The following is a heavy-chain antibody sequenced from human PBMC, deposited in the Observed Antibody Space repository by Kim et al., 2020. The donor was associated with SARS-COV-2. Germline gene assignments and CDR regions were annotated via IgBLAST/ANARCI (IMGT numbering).Heavy chain of an antibody. CDR1: GFTFSNAW. D-gene: IGHD4-17*01. J-gene: IGHJ4*02. CDR2: IKSKTDGGTT. V-gene: IGHV3-15*01. CDR3: TTVSRTTVTTFPDY. Sequence: GGSLRLSCAASGFTFSNAWMSWVRQAPGKGLEWVGRIKSKTDGGTTDYPAPVKGRFTISRDDSKNTLYLQMNSLKTEDTAVYYCTTVSRTTVTTFPDYWGQGTLVTVSS.